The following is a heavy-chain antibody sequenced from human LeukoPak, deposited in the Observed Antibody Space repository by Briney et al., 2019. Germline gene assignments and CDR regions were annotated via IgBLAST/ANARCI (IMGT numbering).Heavy chain of an antibody. Sequence: SETLSLTCTVSGGSISSGSHYWSWIRQPAGKGLEWIGRIYTSGSTNYNPSLESRVTISVDTSRNQFSLKLSSVTAADTAVYYCARDGRLEGCGGDCYPDYWGQGTLVTASS. CDR2: IYTSGST. D-gene: IGHD2-21*01. V-gene: IGHV4-61*02. CDR3: ARDGRLEGCGGDCYPDY. CDR1: GGSISSGSHY. J-gene: IGHJ4*02.